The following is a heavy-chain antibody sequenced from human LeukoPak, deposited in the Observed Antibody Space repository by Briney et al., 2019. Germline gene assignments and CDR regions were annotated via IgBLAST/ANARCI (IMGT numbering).Heavy chain of an antibody. J-gene: IGHJ4*02. CDR3: ARHDFWSGNYGENYFGY. Sequence: SETLSLTCTVSGGSISSSSYSWGWIRQPPGKGLEWIGSMAYSGSSYYNPPLKSRVTITVDTSKNQFSLKLTSVTAADTAMYYCARHDFWSGNYGENYFGYWGQGILVTVSS. V-gene: IGHV4-39*01. CDR2: MAYSGSS. D-gene: IGHD3-3*01. CDR1: GGSISSSSYS.